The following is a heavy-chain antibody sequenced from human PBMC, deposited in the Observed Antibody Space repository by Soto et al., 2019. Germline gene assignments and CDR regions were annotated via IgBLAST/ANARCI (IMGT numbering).Heavy chain of an antibody. J-gene: IGHJ4*02. Sequence: SETLSLTCAVYGGSFSGYYWRWIRHPPGKGLQWIGEINHSGSTNYNPSLKSGVTISVDTSKNQFSLKLSSLTAADTAVYYCETQSRYSGYDYRLDYWGQGTLVTVSS. CDR3: ETQSRYSGYDYRLDY. CDR1: GGSFSGYY. D-gene: IGHD5-12*01. CDR2: INHSGST. V-gene: IGHV4-34*01.